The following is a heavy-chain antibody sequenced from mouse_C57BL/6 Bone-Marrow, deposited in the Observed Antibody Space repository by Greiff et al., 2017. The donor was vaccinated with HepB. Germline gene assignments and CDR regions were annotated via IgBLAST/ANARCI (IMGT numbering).Heavy chain of an antibody. D-gene: IGHD2-5*01. Sequence: EVKVVESGGGLVKPGGSLKLSCAASGFTFSDYGMHWVRQAPEKGLEWVAYISSGSSTIYYADTVKGRFTISRDNAKNTLFLQMTSLRSEDTAMYYCARPAPYSNYVWFAYWGQGTLVTVSA. V-gene: IGHV5-17*01. CDR3: ARPAPYSNYVWFAY. CDR2: ISSGSSTI. CDR1: GFTFSDYG. J-gene: IGHJ3*01.